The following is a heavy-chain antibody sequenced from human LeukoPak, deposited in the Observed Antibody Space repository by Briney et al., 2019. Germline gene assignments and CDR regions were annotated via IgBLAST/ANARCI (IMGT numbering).Heavy chain of an antibody. V-gene: IGHV3-74*01. CDR1: GFTFSSYW. D-gene: IGHD3-22*01. Sequence: GGSLRLSCAASGFTFSSYWMHWVCQAPGKGLVWVSRINSDGSSTSYADSVKGRFTISRDNAKNTLYLQMNSLRAEDTAVYYCARVLRHYYDSSGYDYWGQGTLVTVSS. J-gene: IGHJ4*02. CDR2: INSDGSST. CDR3: ARVLRHYYDSSGYDY.